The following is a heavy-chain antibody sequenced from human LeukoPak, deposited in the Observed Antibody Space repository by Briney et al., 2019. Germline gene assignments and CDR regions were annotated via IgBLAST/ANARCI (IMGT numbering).Heavy chain of an antibody. V-gene: IGHV3-7*04. CDR3: ARRYCSRTSCYVYFDY. D-gene: IGHD2-2*01. Sequence: GESLKISCAASGFTFSSYWMSWVRQAPGKGLEWVANINEDGSEKYYVDSVKGRFTISRDNAKNSLYLQMNRLRAEDTAVYHCARRYCSRTSCYVYFDYWGQGTLVTVSS. CDR2: INEDGSEK. CDR1: GFTFSSYW. J-gene: IGHJ4*02.